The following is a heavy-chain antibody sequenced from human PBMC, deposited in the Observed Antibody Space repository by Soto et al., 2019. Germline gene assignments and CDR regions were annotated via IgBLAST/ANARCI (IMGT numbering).Heavy chain of an antibody. CDR3: ARGCDILTGYQTVGAFDI. V-gene: IGHV1-69*01. J-gene: IGHJ3*02. D-gene: IGHD3-9*01. CDR1: GGTFSSYA. Sequence: QVQLVQSGAEVKKPGSSVKVSCKASGGTFSSYAISWVRQAPGQGLEWMGGIIPIFGTANYAQKFQGRVTITADESTSTAYMELSSLRSEDTAVYYCARGCDILTGYQTVGAFDIGGQGTMVTVSS. CDR2: IIPIFGTA.